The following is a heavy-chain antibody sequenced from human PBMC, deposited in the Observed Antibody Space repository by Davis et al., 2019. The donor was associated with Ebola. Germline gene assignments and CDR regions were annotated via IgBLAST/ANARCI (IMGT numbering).Heavy chain of an antibody. CDR1: GFTFSSYS. V-gene: IGHV3-21*01. CDR3: ARDPTGDAFDY. J-gene: IGHJ4*02. CDR2: ISSSSSYI. Sequence: PGGSLRPSCAASGFTFSSYSMNWVRQAPGKGLEWVSSISSSSSYIYYADSVKGRFTITRDNAKNSLYLQMNSLRAEDTAVYYCARDPTGDAFDYWGQGTLVTVSS.